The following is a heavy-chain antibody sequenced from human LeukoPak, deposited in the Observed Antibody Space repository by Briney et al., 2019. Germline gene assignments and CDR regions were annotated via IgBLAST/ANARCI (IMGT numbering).Heavy chain of an antibody. V-gene: IGHV3-30*03. CDR3: ARKTDIVATIDY. CDR2: ISCDGSNK. Sequence: PGGSLRLSCAASGFTFSSYGMHWVRQAPGKGLEWVAVISCDGSNKYYADSVKGRFTISRDNSKNTLYLQMNSLRAEDTAVYYCARKTDIVATIDYWGQGTLVTVSS. CDR1: GFTFSSYG. J-gene: IGHJ4*02. D-gene: IGHD5-12*01.